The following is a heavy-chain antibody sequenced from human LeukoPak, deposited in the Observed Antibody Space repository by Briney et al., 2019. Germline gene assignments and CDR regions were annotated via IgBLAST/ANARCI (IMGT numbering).Heavy chain of an antibody. Sequence: GGSLRLSCAASGFTFSSYSMNWVRQAPGKGLEWVSCISSSSSYIYYAHSVKGRFTISRDNAKNSLYLQMNSLRAEDTAVYYCARDRVVCSSTSCYRASYMDVWGKGTTVTVSS. J-gene: IGHJ6*03. D-gene: IGHD2-2*01. V-gene: IGHV3-21*01. CDR2: ISSSSSYI. CDR3: ARDRVVCSSTSCYRASYMDV. CDR1: GFTFSSYS.